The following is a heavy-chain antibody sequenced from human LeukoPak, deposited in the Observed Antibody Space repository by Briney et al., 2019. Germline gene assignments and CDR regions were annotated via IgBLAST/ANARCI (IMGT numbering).Heavy chain of an antibody. Sequence: PGGSLRLSCVVSGFTVSSNYMSWVRQAPGKGLERDSIIYSGGNTYYADSVRGRFTISRDNSKNTVYLQMNSLRAEDTAIYYCARANSATIPGVDPWGQGTLVTVSS. CDR2: IYSGGNT. D-gene: IGHD1-26*01. CDR3: ARANSATIPGVDP. J-gene: IGHJ5*02. V-gene: IGHV3-53*01. CDR1: GFTVSSNY.